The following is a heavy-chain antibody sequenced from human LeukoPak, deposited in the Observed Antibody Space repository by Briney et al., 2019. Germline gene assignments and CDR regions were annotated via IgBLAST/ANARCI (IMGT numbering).Heavy chain of an antibody. Sequence: SETLSLTCSVSGGSINSDYWNWIRQPPGKGLEWIGYIYHSGSTNYNPSLKSRVTISIDKSKKQFSLKLIAVTAADTAIYYCARVGGMTTINNAAFDIWGQGTMVTVSS. J-gene: IGHJ3*02. CDR1: GGSINSDY. D-gene: IGHD5-24*01. V-gene: IGHV4-59*01. CDR2: IYHSGST. CDR3: ARVGGMTTINNAAFDI.